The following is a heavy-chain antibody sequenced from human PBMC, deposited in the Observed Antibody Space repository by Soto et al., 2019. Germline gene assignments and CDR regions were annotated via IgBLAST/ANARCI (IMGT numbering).Heavy chain of an antibody. D-gene: IGHD3-3*01. Sequence: EVQLVESGGGLVQPGGSLKLSCAASGFTFSGSAMHWGRQASGKGLEWVGRIRRKENSYATAYAALVKGRFTISRDNSKNTAYLQMNSVKSEDTAVYCCDIRSTICGVVIDYWGQGTLVTVSS. CDR3: DIRSTICGVVIDY. CDR2: IRRKENSYAT. J-gene: IGHJ4*02. CDR1: GFTFSGSA. V-gene: IGHV3-73*02.